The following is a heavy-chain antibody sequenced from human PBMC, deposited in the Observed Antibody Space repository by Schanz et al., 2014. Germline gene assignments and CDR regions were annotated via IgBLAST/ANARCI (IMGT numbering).Heavy chain of an antibody. CDR3: ARDLSSLIQGDV. CDR1: GFTFSNYG. CDR2: ISSSSGTI. V-gene: IGHV3-48*01. J-gene: IGHJ6*04. D-gene: IGHD2-2*01. Sequence: EVQLLESGGDLVKPGGSLRLSCEASGFTFSNYGMNWVRQAPEKGLEWVSYISSSSGTIYYADSVKGRFTISRDNAKNLLYLQVNGVRAEDAAVYFCARDLSSLIQGDVWGKGTTVTVSS.